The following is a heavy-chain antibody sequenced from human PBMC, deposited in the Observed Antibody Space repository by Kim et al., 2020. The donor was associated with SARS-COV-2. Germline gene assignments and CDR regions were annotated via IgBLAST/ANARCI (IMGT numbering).Heavy chain of an antibody. CDR1: GGSFSGYY. CDR2: INHSGST. V-gene: IGHV4-34*01. J-gene: IGHJ4*02. CDR3: ARESVGQQLVRGRGTLDY. Sequence: SETLSLTCAVYGGSFSGYYWSWIRQPPGKGREWIGEINHSGSTNYNPSLKSRVTISVDTSKNQFSLKLSSVTAADTAVYYCARESVGQQLVRGRGTLDYWGQGTLVTVSS. D-gene: IGHD6-13*01.